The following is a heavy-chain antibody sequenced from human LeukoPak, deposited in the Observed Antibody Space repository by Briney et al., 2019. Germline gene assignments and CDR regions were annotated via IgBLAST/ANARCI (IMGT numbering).Heavy chain of an antibody. Sequence: ASVKVSCKGSGYTFTSYDINWVRQATGQGLEWMGWMNPNSGNTGYAQKFQGRVTMTRNTSISTAYMELSSLRSEDTAVYYCARVGIAVAGTIYWGQGTLVTVSS. J-gene: IGHJ4*02. D-gene: IGHD6-19*01. CDR1: GYTFTSYD. V-gene: IGHV1-8*01. CDR3: ARVGIAVAGTIY. CDR2: MNPNSGNT.